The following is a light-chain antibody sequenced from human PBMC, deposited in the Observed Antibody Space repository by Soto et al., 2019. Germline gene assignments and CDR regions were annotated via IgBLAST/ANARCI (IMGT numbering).Light chain of an antibody. V-gene: IGLV2-8*01. Sequence: QSALAQPPSASGSPGQSVTISCTGTSSEVGGYNYVSWYQQHPGKAPKLMIYEVSKRPSGVPDRLSGSKSGNTASLTVSGLQAEDEADYYCSSYAGSKNYVFGTGTKVTVL. CDR3: SSYAGSKNYV. J-gene: IGLJ1*01. CDR1: SSEVGGYNY. CDR2: EVS.